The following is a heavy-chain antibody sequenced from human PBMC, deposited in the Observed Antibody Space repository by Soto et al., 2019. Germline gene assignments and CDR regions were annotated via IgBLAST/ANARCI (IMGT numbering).Heavy chain of an antibody. CDR1: GFTFSMYA. V-gene: IGHV3-23*01. CDR3: AKRASAPHYFDY. CDR2: ISGSGGST. D-gene: IGHD3-10*01. J-gene: IGHJ4*02. Sequence: EVQVLESGGDLVQLGGSLRLSCAASGFTFSMYAMTWVRQAPGKGLEWVSGISGSGGSTYYADSVKGRFTISRDSSKNTLYLQMNSLRAEDTAVYYCAKRASAPHYFDYWGQGTLVTVSS.